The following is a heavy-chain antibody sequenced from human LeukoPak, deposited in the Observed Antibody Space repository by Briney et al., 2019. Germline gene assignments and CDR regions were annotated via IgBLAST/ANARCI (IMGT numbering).Heavy chain of an antibody. D-gene: IGHD1-1*01. V-gene: IGHV1-3*01. CDR1: GYTFTSYA. CDR3: ARRLEPKSNYYYYGMDV. CDR2: INAGNGNT. Sequence: ASVKVSCKASGYTFTSYAMHWVRQAPGQRLEWMGWINAGNGNTKYSQKFQGRVTITRDTSASTAYMELSSLRSEDTAVYYCARRLEPKSNYYYYGMDVWCQGTTVTVSS. J-gene: IGHJ6*02.